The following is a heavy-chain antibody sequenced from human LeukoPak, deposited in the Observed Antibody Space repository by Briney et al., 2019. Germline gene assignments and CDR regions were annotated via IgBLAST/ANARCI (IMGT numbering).Heavy chain of an antibody. CDR1: GFTFSSYS. V-gene: IGHV3-48*01. D-gene: IGHD6-13*01. CDR2: ISSSSNTI. CDR3: ARDWGVGYSSSWVNFDY. Sequence: GGSLRLSCAASGFTFSSYSMNWVRQAPGKGLEWVSYISSSSNTIYYADSVKGRFTISRDNAKNSLYLQMNSLRAEDTAVYYCARDWGVGYSSSWVNFDYWGQGTLVTVSS. J-gene: IGHJ4*02.